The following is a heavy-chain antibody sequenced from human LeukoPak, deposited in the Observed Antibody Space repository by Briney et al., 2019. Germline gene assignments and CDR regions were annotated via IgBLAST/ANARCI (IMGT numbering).Heavy chain of an antibody. CDR3: ARHSKGDIAARHQTAFDI. Sequence: SETLSLTCAVSGYSISSSNWWGWIRQPPGKGLEWIGYIYYSGSTYYNPSLKSRVTMSVDTSKNQFSLKLSSVTAADTAVYYCARHSKGDIAARHQTAFDIWGQGTMVTVSS. V-gene: IGHV4-28*01. D-gene: IGHD6-6*01. CDR1: GYSISSSNW. J-gene: IGHJ3*02. CDR2: IYYSGST.